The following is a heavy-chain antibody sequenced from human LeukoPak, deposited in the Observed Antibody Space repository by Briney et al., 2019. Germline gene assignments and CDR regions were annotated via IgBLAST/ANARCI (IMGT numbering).Heavy chain of an antibody. CDR2: ISGSGDST. J-gene: IGHJ4*02. CDR1: GFTFSSSA. V-gene: IGHV3-23*01. Sequence: GGSLRLSCAASGFTFSSSAMSWVRQSPGKGLEWVSAISGSGDSTYYADSVKGRFTISRDNSKNTLYLQMNSLRAEDTAVYYCGENSRNYYFDYWGQGTLVTVSS. D-gene: IGHD2/OR15-2a*01. CDR3: GENSRNYYFDY.